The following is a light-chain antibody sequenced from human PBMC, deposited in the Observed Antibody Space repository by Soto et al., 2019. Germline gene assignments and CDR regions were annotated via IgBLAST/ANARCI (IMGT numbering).Light chain of an antibody. CDR1: SSDVGGYNY. CDR2: DVS. J-gene: IGLJ2*01. CDR3: SSYTSSSTIVV. V-gene: IGLV2-14*01. Sequence: QSALTQPASVSGSPGQSITISCTGTSSDVGGYNYVSWYQQHPGKAPILMIYDVSNRPSGVSNRFSGSKSGTTASLTISGLQAEDEADYYCSSYTSSSTIVVFGGGTKLTVL.